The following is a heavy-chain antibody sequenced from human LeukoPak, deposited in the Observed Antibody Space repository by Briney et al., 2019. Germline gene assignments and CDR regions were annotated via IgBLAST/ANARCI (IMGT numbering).Heavy chain of an antibody. CDR1: GFTVSTNY. V-gene: IGHV3-66*01. CDR3: ARRGLGDAFDI. CDR2: IYSGGTT. J-gene: IGHJ3*02. Sequence: GGSLRLSCAASGFTVSTNYMTWVRQAPGKGLEWVSIIYSGGTTYYADSVKGRFTISRDNSKNTLYLQMTSLRAEDTAVYYCARRGLGDAFDIWGQGTMVTVSS.